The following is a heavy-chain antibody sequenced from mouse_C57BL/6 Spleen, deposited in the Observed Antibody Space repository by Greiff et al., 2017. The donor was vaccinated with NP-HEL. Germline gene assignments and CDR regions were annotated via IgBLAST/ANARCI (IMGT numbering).Heavy chain of an antibody. D-gene: IGHD2-2*01. J-gene: IGHJ2*01. CDR1: GYTFTDYY. V-gene: IGHV1-26*01. CDR3: ARGGLEGAYYFDY. Sequence: EVKLQQSGPELVKPGASVKISCKASGYTFTDYYMNWVKQSHGKSLEWIGDINPNNGGTSYNQKCKGKATLTVDKSSSTAYMELRSLTSEDSAVYYCARGGLEGAYYFDYWGQGTTLTVSS. CDR2: INPNNGGT.